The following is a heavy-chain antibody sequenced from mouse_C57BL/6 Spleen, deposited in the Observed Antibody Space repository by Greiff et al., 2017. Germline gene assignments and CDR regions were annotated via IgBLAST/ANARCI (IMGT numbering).Heavy chain of an antibody. Sequence: EVQVVESGGGLVQPGGSLSLSCAASGFTFTDYYMSWVRQPPGKALEWLGFIRNKANGYTTEYSASVKGRFTISRDNSQSILSLQMNALRAEDSATYYCARSLSYYGSSFAYWGQGTLVTVSA. CDR1: GFTFTDYY. D-gene: IGHD1-1*01. CDR3: ARSLSYYGSSFAY. J-gene: IGHJ3*01. V-gene: IGHV7-3*01. CDR2: IRNKANGYTT.